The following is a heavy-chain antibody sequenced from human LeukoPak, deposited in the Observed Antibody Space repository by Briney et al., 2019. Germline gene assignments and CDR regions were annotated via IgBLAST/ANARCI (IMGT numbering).Heavy chain of an antibody. Sequence: GGSLRLSCAASGFTFGRNWMSWVRQAPGKGLEHVANIKQDGSETHYVDSVKRRFTISRDNAKNSLYLQMISLRAEDTAVYYCAREYPATGHDYWGQGALVTVSS. V-gene: IGHV3-7*05. D-gene: IGHD2-2*02. J-gene: IGHJ4*02. CDR2: IKQDGSET. CDR1: GFTFGRNW. CDR3: AREYPATGHDY.